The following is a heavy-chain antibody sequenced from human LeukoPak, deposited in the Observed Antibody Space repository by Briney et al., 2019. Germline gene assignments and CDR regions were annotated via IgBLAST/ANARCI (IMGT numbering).Heavy chain of an antibody. Sequence: GGSLRLSCAASGFSLCAYWMSWVRQTPEKGLEFVANIDQVGSVRNYMDSLKGRCTISRDNAKKSLYLEINSLRADDTAVYYCARDPESSSFDLWGRGALVTVSS. J-gene: IGHJ4*02. D-gene: IGHD6-13*01. CDR3: ARDPESSSFDL. CDR1: GFSLCAYW. CDR2: IDQVGSVR. V-gene: IGHV3-7*01.